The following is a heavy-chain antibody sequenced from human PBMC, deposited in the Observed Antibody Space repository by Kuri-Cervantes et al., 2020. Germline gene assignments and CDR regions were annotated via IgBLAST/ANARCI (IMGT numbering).Heavy chain of an antibody. J-gene: IGHJ4*02. D-gene: IGHD5-18*01. Sequence: ASVKVSCKASGYTFTSYAMHWVRQAPGQRLEWMGWISAYNGNTNYAQKLQGRVTMTTDTSTSTAYMELRSLRSDDTAVYYCARDANTRTYRRTAMGDYWGQGTLVTVSS. CDR2: ISAYNGNT. CDR3: ARDANTRTYRRTAMGDY. V-gene: IGHV1-18*01. CDR1: GYTFTSYA.